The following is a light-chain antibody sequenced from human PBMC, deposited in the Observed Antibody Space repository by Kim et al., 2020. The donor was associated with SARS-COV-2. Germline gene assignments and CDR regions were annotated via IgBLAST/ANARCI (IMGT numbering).Light chain of an antibody. Sequence: QRVTISCSGTSSNIGSNTVNWYQQLPGTAPKLLIFSNNERPSGVPDRFSGSKSGTSASLAISGLQSEDEADYYCAVWDDSLTGSWVFGGGTKLTVL. V-gene: IGLV1-44*01. CDR2: SNN. CDR3: AVWDDSLTGSWV. J-gene: IGLJ3*02. CDR1: SSNIGSNT.